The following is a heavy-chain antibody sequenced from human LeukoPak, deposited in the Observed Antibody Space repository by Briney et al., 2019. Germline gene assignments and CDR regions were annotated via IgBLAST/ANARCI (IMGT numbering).Heavy chain of an antibody. CDR2: FDPEDGRI. Sequence: ASVKVSCKVSGYMFTELPIHWVRQAPGKGLERMGTFDPEDGRIIYAQSFEGRLTMTEDTTTDTAYMELSGLRSEDTAVYYCATDSAPVGLDGFDVWGQGTMVTVSS. CDR1: GYMFTELP. CDR3: ATDSAPVGLDGFDV. V-gene: IGHV1-24*01. D-gene: IGHD2-2*01. J-gene: IGHJ3*01.